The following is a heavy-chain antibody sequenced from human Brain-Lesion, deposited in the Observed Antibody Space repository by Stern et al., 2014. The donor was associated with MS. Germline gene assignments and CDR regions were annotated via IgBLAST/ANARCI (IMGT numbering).Heavy chain of an antibody. V-gene: IGHV4-4*02. J-gene: IGHJ3*02. CDR2: IYHSGGT. CDR1: GGSISSSNW. D-gene: IGHD1-14*01. CDR3: ARELPDLNAFDI. Sequence: VQLEESGPGLVKPSGTLSLTCAVSGGSISSSNWWSWVRQSPGKGLEWIGEIYHSGGTKYSPSFESRVIISVDKSKNRFSLKLSYVTAADTAVYYCARELPDLNAFDIWGQGTMVTVSS.